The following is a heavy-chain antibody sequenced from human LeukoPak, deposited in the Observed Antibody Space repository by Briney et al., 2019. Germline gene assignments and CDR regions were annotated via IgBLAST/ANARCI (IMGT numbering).Heavy chain of an antibody. CDR1: GFSFTDAW. V-gene: IGHV3-15*01. Sequence: GGSLRLSCAASGFSFTDAWLSWVRQAPGKGLEWVGRIKKKSEGATTDYAAPVKGRFTISRDDSQTTVSLQMNSLRAEDTAVYYCANRPAAAGFLWGQGTLVTVSS. D-gene: IGHD6-13*01. CDR3: ANRPAAAGFL. J-gene: IGHJ4*02. CDR2: IKKKSEGATT.